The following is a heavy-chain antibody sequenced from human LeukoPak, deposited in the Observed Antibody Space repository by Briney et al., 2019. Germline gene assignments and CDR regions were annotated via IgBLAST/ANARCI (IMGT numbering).Heavy chain of an antibody. J-gene: IGHJ6*02. V-gene: IGHV4-59*08. Sequence: SESLSLTCTVSGGSISSYYWSWIRQPPGKGLEWIGYIYYSGSTNYNPSLKSRVTISVDTSKNQFSLKLSSVTAADTAVYYCARCRDGYNCYGMDVWGQGTTVTVSS. D-gene: IGHD5-24*01. CDR3: ARCRDGYNCYGMDV. CDR2: IYYSGST. CDR1: GGSISSYY.